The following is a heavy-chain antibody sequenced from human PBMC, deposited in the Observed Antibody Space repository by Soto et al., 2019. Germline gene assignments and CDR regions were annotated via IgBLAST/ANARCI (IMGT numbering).Heavy chain of an antibody. CDR3: ARIGYSSSSFDY. V-gene: IGHV3-7*05. J-gene: IGHJ4*02. D-gene: IGHD6-6*01. CDR2: IKEDGTVK. CDR1: GFTFSHYW. Sequence: EVQLVESGGGLVQPGGSLRLSCSASGFTFSHYWMSWVRQAPGKGLEWVANIKEDGTVKYYVDFVKGRFTISRDNAKNSLYLQVNSLRAEDTAVYYCARIGYSSSSFDYWGQGALVAVPS.